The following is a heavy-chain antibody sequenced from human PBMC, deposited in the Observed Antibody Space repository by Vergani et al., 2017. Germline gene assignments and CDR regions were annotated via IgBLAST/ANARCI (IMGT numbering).Heavy chain of an antibody. CDR3: ARTYYYDSSGYYIAPVSGYYYYYMDV. V-gene: IGHV3-48*04. CDR2: ISSSSSTI. Sequence: EVQLVESGGGLVQPGGSLRLSCAASGFTFSSYSMNWVRQAPGKGLEWVSYISSSSSTIYYADSVKGRFTISRDNAKNSLYLQMNSLRAEDTAVYYCARTYYYDSSGYYIAPVSGYYYYYMDVWGKGTTVTVSS. CDR1: GFTFSSYS. D-gene: IGHD3-22*01. J-gene: IGHJ6*03.